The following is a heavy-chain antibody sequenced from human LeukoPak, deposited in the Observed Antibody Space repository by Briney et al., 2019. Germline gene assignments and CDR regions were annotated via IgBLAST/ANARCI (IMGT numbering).Heavy chain of an antibody. Sequence: SETLSLTCAVYGGSFSGYYWSWIRQPPGKGLEWIGEINHSGSTNHNPSLKSRVTISVDTSKNQFSLKLSSVTAADTAVYYCARGAGYSSSWYGRLNYFDYWGQGTLVTVSS. CDR1: GGSFSGYY. CDR2: INHSGST. J-gene: IGHJ4*02. D-gene: IGHD6-13*01. CDR3: ARGAGYSSSWYGRLNYFDY. V-gene: IGHV4-34*01.